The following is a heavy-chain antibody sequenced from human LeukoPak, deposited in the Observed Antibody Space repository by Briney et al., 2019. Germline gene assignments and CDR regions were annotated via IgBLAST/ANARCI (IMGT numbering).Heavy chain of an antibody. V-gene: IGHV3-33*01. J-gene: IGHJ4*02. CDR2: IWYDGSNK. Sequence: QTGGSLRLSCAASGFTFNSYGMHWVRQAPGKGLEWVAVIWYDGSNKYYADSVKGRFTISRDNSKNMLYLQMNSLRAEDTAVYYCARDSGSSGYYLGYWGQGTLVTVSS. CDR3: ARDSGSSGYYLGY. D-gene: IGHD3-22*01. CDR1: GFTFNSYG.